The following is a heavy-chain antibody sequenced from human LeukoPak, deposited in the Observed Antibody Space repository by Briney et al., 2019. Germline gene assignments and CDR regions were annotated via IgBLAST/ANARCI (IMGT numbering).Heavy chain of an antibody. CDR3: AREKPFYDSSGYYYPIAFDY. V-gene: IGHV3-20*04. J-gene: IGHJ4*02. Sequence: PGGSLRLSCAASGFTFGDYGMSWVRQAPGKGLEWVSGINWNGGSTGYADSVKGRFTIARDNAKNSLYLQMNSLRAEYTALYYCAREKPFYDSSGYYYPIAFDYWGQGTLVTVSS. CDR1: GFTFGDYG. D-gene: IGHD3-22*01. CDR2: INWNGGST.